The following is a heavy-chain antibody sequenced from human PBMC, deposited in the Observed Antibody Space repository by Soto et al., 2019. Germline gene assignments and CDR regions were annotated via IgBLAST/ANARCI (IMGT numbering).Heavy chain of an antibody. CDR3: VRGMNPLF. V-gene: IGHV3-21*06. Sequence: PGGSLRLSCAASGSTLRTYTMNWVRQAPGKGLEWVSSISISSSDRYYADSVRGRFTISGDNAKNALYLQMNSLRADDTAVYFCVRGMNPLFGGQGTLVTVSS. CDR1: GSTLRTYT. CDR2: ISISSSDR. J-gene: IGHJ4*01.